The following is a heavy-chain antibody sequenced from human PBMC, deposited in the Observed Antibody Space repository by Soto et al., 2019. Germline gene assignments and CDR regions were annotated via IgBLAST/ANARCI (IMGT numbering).Heavy chain of an antibody. D-gene: IGHD6-19*01. J-gene: IGHJ3*02. CDR1: GFTFDDYA. Sequence: GGSLRHSCAASGFTFDDYAMHWVRQAPGKGLEWVAGISWNSGSIGYADSVKGRFTISRDNAKNSLYLQMNSLRAEDTALYYCAKVRIERAVADDASDIWGQGTMVTVSS. CDR2: ISWNSGSI. V-gene: IGHV3-9*01. CDR3: AKVRIERAVADDASDI.